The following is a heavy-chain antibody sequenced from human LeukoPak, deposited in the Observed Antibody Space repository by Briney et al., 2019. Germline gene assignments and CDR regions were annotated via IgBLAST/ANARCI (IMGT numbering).Heavy chain of an antibody. D-gene: IGHD3-9*01. CDR3: ARGLYYDIRA. CDR1: GGSISSSSYY. J-gene: IGHJ4*02. CDR2: IYYSGST. Sequence: SETLSLTCTVSGGSISSSSYYWGWIRQPPGKGLEWIGSIYYSGSTYYNPSLKSRVTISVDTSKNQFSLKLSSVTAADTAVYYCARGLYYDIRAWGQGTLVTVSS. V-gene: IGHV4-39*07.